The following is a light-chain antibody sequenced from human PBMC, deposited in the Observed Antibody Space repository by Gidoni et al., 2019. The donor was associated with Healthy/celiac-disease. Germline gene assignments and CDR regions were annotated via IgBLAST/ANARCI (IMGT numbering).Light chain of an antibody. CDR1: SSDVGGYNY. Sequence: QSALTQPDSVSGSPGQSITISCTGTSSDVGGYNYVSWYQQHPAKAPKLMIYEVSNRPAGVSNRFSGSKSGNTATRTTSGLQAEDEADYYCSSYTSSSLYVFGTGTKVTVL. J-gene: IGLJ1*01. V-gene: IGLV2-14*01. CDR3: SSYTSSSLYV. CDR2: EVS.